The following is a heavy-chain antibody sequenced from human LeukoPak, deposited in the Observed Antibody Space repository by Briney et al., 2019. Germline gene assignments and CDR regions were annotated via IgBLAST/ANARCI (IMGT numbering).Heavy chain of an antibody. V-gene: IGHV3-30*02. Sequence: GGSLRLSCVTSGFTFSTHAMHWVRQAPDKGLEWVAFIRYDGNNKNYADSAKGRFTISRDNSKNPLFLQMNRLRLEDTGVYYCTRGDDFGSNTRLPKFNWFDPWGQGTLVTVSS. D-gene: IGHD3-3*01. CDR3: TRGDDFGSNTRLPKFNWFDP. CDR2: IRYDGNNK. CDR1: GFTFSTHA. J-gene: IGHJ5*02.